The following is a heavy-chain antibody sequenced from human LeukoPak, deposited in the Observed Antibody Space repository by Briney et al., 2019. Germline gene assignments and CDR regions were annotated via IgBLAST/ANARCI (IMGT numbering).Heavy chain of an antibody. J-gene: IGHJ4*02. D-gene: IGHD3-10*01. CDR1: GFTVSSNY. Sequence: GGSLRLSCAASGFTVSSNYMSWVRQAPGTGLEWVSVIYSGGSTYYADSVKGRFTISRDNSKNTLYLQMNSLRAEDTAVYYCARSTLWFGADYWGQGTLVTVSS. CDR3: ARSTLWFGADY. V-gene: IGHV3-53*01. CDR2: IYSGGST.